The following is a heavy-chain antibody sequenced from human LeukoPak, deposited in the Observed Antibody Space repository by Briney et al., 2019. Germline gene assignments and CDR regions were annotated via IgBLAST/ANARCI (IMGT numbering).Heavy chain of an antibody. Sequence: KPSETLSLTCTVSGGSISSYYWSWIRQPPGKGLEWIGYTYYSGSTNYNPSLKSRVTISVGTSKNQFSLKLSSVTAADTAVYYCARDRILYYWGQGTLVTVSS. J-gene: IGHJ4*02. V-gene: IGHV4-59*01. CDR1: GGSISSYY. CDR2: TYYSGST. CDR3: ARDRILYY. D-gene: IGHD3-3*02.